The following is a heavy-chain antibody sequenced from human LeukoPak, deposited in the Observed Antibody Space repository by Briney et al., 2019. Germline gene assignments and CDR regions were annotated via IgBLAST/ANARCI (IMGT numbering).Heavy chain of an antibody. CDR1: GYTFTGYG. D-gene: IGHD3-16*01. CDR3: ARTRYGGDY. Sequence: GASVKVSCKASGYTFTGYGISWARQAPGQGLEWLGWISAYNGNTNYAQKLQGRVTMTTDTSTSTAYMELRSLRSIDTAVYYCARTRYGGDYWGQGTLVTVSS. CDR2: ISAYNGNT. J-gene: IGHJ4*02. V-gene: IGHV1-18*01.